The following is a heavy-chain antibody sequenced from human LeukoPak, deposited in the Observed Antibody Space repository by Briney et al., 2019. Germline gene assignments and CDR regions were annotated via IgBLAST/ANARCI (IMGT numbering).Heavy chain of an antibody. Sequence: GGSLGLSCAASGFTVSSNYMSWVRQAPGKGLEWVSVIYSGGSTYYADSVKGRFTISRDNSKNTLYLQMNSLRAEDTAVYYCALVRDSSGLDYWGQGTLVTVSS. CDR2: IYSGGST. CDR3: ALVRDSSGLDY. J-gene: IGHJ4*02. V-gene: IGHV3-66*02. D-gene: IGHD3-22*01. CDR1: GFTVSSNY.